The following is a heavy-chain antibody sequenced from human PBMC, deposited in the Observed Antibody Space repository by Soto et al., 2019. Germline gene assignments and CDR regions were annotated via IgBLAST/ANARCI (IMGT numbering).Heavy chain of an antibody. D-gene: IGHD6-19*01. CDR2: IYSGGST. J-gene: IGHJ4*02. Sequence: GGSLRLSCAASGFTVSSYYMNWVRQPPGKGLEWVSVIYSGGSTHYADSVKGRFTISRDSSKNTVSLEMTSLRAEDTAVYYCGKGGRQWLVTSDFNYWGQGALVTVSS. V-gene: IGHV3-66*02. CDR1: GFTVSSYY. CDR3: GKGGRQWLVTSDFNY.